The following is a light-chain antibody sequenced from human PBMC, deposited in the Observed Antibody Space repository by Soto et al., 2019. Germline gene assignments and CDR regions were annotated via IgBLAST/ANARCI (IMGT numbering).Light chain of an antibody. CDR1: QSLLQSNGYNY. V-gene: IGKV2-28*01. Sequence: IVMTQPPFSQPVTLGEPASISCRSSQSLLQSNGYNYLDWYLQKPGQSPHLLIYLGYNRASGVPDRFSGTGSGTDFTLQISRVEADDVGVYYCMQALQSPHTFSQGTKLDIK. J-gene: IGKJ2*01. CDR2: LGY. CDR3: MQALQSPHT.